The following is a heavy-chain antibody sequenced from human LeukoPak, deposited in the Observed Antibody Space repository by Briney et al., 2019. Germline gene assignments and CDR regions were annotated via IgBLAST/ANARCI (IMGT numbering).Heavy chain of an antibody. V-gene: IGHV3-48*04. CDR3: ARDGGSHVEMAIITDYYYYGMDV. J-gene: IGHJ6*02. CDR2: ISSSSSSI. CDR1: GFTFSNAW. D-gene: IGHD5-24*01. Sequence: GGSLRLSCAASGFTFSNAWMSWVRQAPGEGLEWISYISSSSSSIYYAESVKGRFTNSRDNAKNSLYLQMNSLRAEDTAVYYCARDGGSHVEMAIITDYYYYGMDVWGQGTTVTVSS.